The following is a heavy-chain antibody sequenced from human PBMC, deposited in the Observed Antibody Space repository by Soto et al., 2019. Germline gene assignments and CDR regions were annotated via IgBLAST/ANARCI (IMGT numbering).Heavy chain of an antibody. CDR3: ARANSGDDDGFGS. CDR1: GYTFTGYY. Sequence: GASVKVSCKASGYTFTGYYIHWVRQAPGQGLEWMGWINPKSGATDYLQKFQGRVTMTRDTSITSVYMEFSGLRSDDTAVYYCARANSGDDDGFGSWGQGTPVTVSS. V-gene: IGHV1-2*02. J-gene: IGHJ4*02. CDR2: INPKSGAT. D-gene: IGHD2-21*01.